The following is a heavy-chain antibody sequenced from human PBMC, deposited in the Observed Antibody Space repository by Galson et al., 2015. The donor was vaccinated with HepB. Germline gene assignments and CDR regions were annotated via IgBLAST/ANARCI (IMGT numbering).Heavy chain of an antibody. V-gene: IGHV1-18*04. CDR2: ISACNGNT. Sequence: SVKVSCKASGYTFTSYGISWVRQAPGQGLEWMGWISACNGNTNYAQKLQGRVTMTTDTSTSTAYMELRSLRSDDTAVYYCARGVSYCSSTSCYYYYYYGMDVWGQGTTVTVSS. CDR1: GYTFTSYG. CDR3: ARGVSYCSSTSCYYYYYYGMDV. D-gene: IGHD2-2*01. J-gene: IGHJ6*02.